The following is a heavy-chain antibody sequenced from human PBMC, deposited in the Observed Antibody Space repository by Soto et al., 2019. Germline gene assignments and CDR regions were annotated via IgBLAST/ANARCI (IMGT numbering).Heavy chain of an antibody. CDR3: AKYTRYADYVRWFDS. D-gene: IGHD4-17*01. V-gene: IGHV3-23*01. Sequence: EVHLLESGGGLVQPGGSLRLSCTASGFTFSSYAMTWVRQAPGRGLEGVSGITASGGRTYYADSVKGRFTISRDNSKSTLYLQMNSLRAEDTAVYYCAKYTRYADYVRWFDSWAQGTLVTVSS. CDR1: GFTFSSYA. CDR2: ITASGGRT. J-gene: IGHJ5*01.